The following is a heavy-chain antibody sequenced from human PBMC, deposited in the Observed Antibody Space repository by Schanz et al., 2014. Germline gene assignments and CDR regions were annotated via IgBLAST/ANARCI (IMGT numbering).Heavy chain of an antibody. V-gene: IGHV1-8*01. CDR1: GGTFSSYT. J-gene: IGHJ4*02. CDR3: ARGRTFDT. CDR2: MNPNSGNP. Sequence: QVQLVQSGAEVKKPGSSVKVSCTASGGTFSSYTISWIRQAPGQGLEWMGWMNPNSGNPGFAQKFRGRVTMTRNTSMSTAYIELHILTSEDTAVYYCARGRTFDTWGQGTLVTVSS.